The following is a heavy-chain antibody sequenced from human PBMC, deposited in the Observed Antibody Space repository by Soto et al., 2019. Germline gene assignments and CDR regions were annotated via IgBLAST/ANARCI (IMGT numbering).Heavy chain of an antibody. J-gene: IGHJ6*02. D-gene: IGHD6-6*01. V-gene: IGHV3-30*18. Sequence: QVQLVESGGGVVQPGRSLRLSCAASGFTFSSYGMHWVRQAPGKGLEWVAVISYDGSNKYYADSVKGRFTISRDNSKNAPYLQMSSLRAEDTAVYYCAKARKVEYSSSGGMVVWGQGTTVTVSS. CDR2: ISYDGSNK. CDR3: AKARKVEYSSSGGMVV. CDR1: GFTFSSYG.